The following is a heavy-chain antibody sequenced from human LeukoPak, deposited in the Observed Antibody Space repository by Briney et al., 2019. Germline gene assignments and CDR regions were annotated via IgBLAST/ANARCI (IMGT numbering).Heavy chain of an antibody. CDR2: FDPEDGET. Sequence: GASVKVSCKVSGYTLTELSMHWVRQAPGKGLEWMGGFDPEDGETIYAQKFQGGVTMTEDTSTDTAYMELSSLRSEDTAVYYCATSYCSSTSCPARYYYYMDVWGKGTTVTVSS. J-gene: IGHJ6*03. D-gene: IGHD2-2*01. V-gene: IGHV1-24*01. CDR1: GYTLTELS. CDR3: ATSYCSSTSCPARYYYYMDV.